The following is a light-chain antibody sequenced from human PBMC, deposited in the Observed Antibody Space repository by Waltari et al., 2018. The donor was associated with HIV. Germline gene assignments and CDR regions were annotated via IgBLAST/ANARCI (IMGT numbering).Light chain of an antibody. V-gene: IGLV1-40*01. CDR1: SSHIGAGYD. CDR2: GTN. J-gene: IGLJ2*01. CDR3: QSYDSSLSGWVV. Sequence: QSVLTQPPSVSGAPGQRVTISCTWSSSHIGAGYDVHWYQQLPGTAPPLLIYGTNNRPSGVPDRFSGSKSGTSASLAITGLQAEDEAEYYCQSYDSSLSGWVVFGGGTKVTVL.